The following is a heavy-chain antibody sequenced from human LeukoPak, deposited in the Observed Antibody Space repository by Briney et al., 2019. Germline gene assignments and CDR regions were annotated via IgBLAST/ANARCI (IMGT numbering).Heavy chain of an antibody. CDR3: ARRPHYYDSSGYSWFDY. V-gene: IGHV3-48*03. Sequence: GGSLRLSCAASGFTFSSYEMNWVRQAPGKGLEWVSYISSSGSTIYYADSVKGRFTISRDNSKNTLYLQMNSLRAEDTAVYYCARRPHYYDSSGYSWFDYWGQGTLVTVSS. CDR1: GFTFSSYE. D-gene: IGHD3-22*01. J-gene: IGHJ4*02. CDR2: ISSSGSTI.